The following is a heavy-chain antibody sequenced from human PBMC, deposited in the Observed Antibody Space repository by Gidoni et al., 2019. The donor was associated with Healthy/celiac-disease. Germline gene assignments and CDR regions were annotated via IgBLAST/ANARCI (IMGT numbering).Heavy chain of an antibody. CDR3: ARDTGYYYDSSGYYGYFDY. CDR2: IYTSGST. CDR1: GGASSRHY. Sequence: QVHLQEPRPELVKPSETLSPTLTVSGGASSRHYWSWIRQPAGKGLEWIGRIYTSGSTNYNPSLKSRVTMSVDTSKNQFSLKLSSVTAADTAVYYCARDTGYYYDSSGYYGYFDYWGQGTLVTVSS. J-gene: IGHJ4*02. V-gene: IGHV4-4*07. D-gene: IGHD3-22*01.